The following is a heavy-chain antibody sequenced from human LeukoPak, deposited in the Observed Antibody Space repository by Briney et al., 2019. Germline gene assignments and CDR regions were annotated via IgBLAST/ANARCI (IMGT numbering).Heavy chain of an antibody. CDR3: ARQRRNIVVVVAAMAPSLGARAGNAFDI. CDR1: GGSISSYY. CDR2: ISYSGST. D-gene: IGHD2-15*01. V-gene: IGHV4-59*08. J-gene: IGHJ3*02. Sequence: SETLSLTCTVSGGSISSYYRSWIRQPPGKGLEWIGYISYSGSTNYNPSLKSRVTISVDTSKNQFSLKLSSVTAADTAVYYCARQRRNIVVVVAAMAPSLGARAGNAFDIWGQGTMVTVSS.